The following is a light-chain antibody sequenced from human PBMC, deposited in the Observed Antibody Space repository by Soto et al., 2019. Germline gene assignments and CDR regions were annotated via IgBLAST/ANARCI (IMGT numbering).Light chain of an antibody. Sequence: QSALTQPPSVSGAPGQRVTISCTGSSSNIGAGYDVHWYQRLPGTAPKLLIYGNSNRPSGVPDRFSGSKSGTSASLAITGLQAEDEADYYCQSYHSSLSGYVFGTGTKVTVL. CDR1: SSNIGAGYD. CDR3: QSYHSSLSGYV. V-gene: IGLV1-40*01. CDR2: GNS. J-gene: IGLJ1*01.